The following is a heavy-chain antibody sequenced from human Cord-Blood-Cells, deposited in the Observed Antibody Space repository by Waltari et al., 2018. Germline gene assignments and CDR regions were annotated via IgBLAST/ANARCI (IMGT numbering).Heavy chain of an antibody. CDR1: GGTFSSYA. D-gene: IGHD4-4*01. Sequence: QVQLVQSGAEVKKPGSSVKVSCKASGGTFSSYAISWVRQATGQGLEWMGGIITIVGTANYAQKFQGRVTITADKATSTAYMELSSLRSEDTAVYYCARADYSNYYYYYGMDVWGQGTTVTVSS. J-gene: IGHJ6*02. V-gene: IGHV1-69*06. CDR2: IITIVGTA. CDR3: ARADYSNYYYYYGMDV.